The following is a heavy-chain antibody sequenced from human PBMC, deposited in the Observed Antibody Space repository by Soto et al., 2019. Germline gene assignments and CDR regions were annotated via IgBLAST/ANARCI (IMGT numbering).Heavy chain of an antibody. CDR2: INWNSGSI. J-gene: IGHJ1*01. Sequence: VQLVESGGGLVQPGRSLRLSCAASGFTFDDYAMHWVRQVPGKGLEWVSGINWNSGSIGYGDSVKGRFAISRDNAKNSLHLQMNSLSDEDTAFYYCVKDESINWYSGHFRHWGQGTLVTVSS. CDR1: GFTFDDYA. D-gene: IGHD6-13*01. V-gene: IGHV3-9*01. CDR3: VKDESINWYSGHFRH.